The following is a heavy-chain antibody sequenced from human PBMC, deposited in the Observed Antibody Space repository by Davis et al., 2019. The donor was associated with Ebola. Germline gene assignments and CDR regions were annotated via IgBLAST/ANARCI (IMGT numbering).Heavy chain of an antibody. V-gene: IGHV3-9*01. Sequence: GGSLRLSCAASGFTFDDYAMHWVRQAPGKGLEWVSGISWNSGSIGYADSVKGRFTISRDNSKNTLYLQMNSLRAEDTAVYYCARGHSSGWYYFDYWGQGTLVTVSS. J-gene: IGHJ4*02. D-gene: IGHD6-19*01. CDR2: ISWNSGSI. CDR1: GFTFDDYA. CDR3: ARGHSSGWYYFDY.